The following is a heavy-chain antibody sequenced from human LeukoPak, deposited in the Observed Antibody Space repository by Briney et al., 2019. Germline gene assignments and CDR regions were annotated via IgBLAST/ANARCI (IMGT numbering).Heavy chain of an antibody. CDR3: ATTPLGYCTNGVCQRFDY. CDR2: IIPIFGTA. Sequence: SVKVSCKASGGTISSDAISWVRQAPGQGLEWMGGIIPIFGTANYAQKFQGRVTITADESTSTAYKELSSLRSEDTAVYYCATTPLGYCTNGVCQRFDYWGQGTLVTVSS. V-gene: IGHV1-69*13. CDR1: GGTISSDA. D-gene: IGHD2-8*01. J-gene: IGHJ4*02.